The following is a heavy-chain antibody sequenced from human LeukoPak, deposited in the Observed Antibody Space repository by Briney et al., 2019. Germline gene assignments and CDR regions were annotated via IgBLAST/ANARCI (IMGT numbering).Heavy chain of an antibody. J-gene: IGHJ4*02. V-gene: IGHV3-30*18. Sequence: GGSLRLSCAASGFTFSSYGMHWVRQAPGKGLEWVAVISYDGSNKYYADSVKGRFTISRDNSKNTLYLQMNSLRAEDTAVYYCAKDQCSSGYDFLVHYWGQGTLVTVSS. CDR3: AKDQCSSGYDFLVHY. CDR1: GFTFSSYG. D-gene: IGHD5-12*01. CDR2: ISYDGSNK.